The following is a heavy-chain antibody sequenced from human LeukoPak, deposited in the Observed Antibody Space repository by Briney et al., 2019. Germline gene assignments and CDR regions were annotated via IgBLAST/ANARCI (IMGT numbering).Heavy chain of an antibody. D-gene: IGHD6-13*01. V-gene: IGHV4-39*01. Sequence: SETLSLTCTVSGGSISNSYYWGWIRQPPGKGLEWIGSIYYSGSTYYNPSLKSRVTISVDTSKNQFSLKLSSVTAADTAVYYCARSYSSSWYYFDYWGQGTLVTVSS. J-gene: IGHJ4*02. CDR2: IYYSGST. CDR3: ARSYSSSWYYFDY. CDR1: GGSISNSYY.